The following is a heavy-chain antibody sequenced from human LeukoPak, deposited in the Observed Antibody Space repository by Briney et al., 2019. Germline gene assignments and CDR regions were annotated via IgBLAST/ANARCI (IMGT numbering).Heavy chain of an antibody. Sequence: SVKVSCKASGGTFSSYAISWVRQAPGQGLEWMGGTIPIFGTANYAQKFQGRVTITADESTSTAYMELSSLRSEDTAVYYCAAHDYGDYWYVYWGQGTLVTVSS. V-gene: IGHV1-69*13. CDR1: GGTFSSYA. CDR3: AAHDYGDYWYVY. D-gene: IGHD4-17*01. CDR2: TIPIFGTA. J-gene: IGHJ4*02.